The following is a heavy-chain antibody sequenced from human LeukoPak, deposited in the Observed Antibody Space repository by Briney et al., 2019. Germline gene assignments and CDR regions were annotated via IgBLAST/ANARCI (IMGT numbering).Heavy chain of an antibody. CDR2: ISGSGGST. Sequence: PGGSLRLSCAASGFTFSSYAINWVRQAPGKGLEWVSAISGSGGSTYYADSVKGRFTISRDNSKNTLYLQMNSLRAEDTAVYYCAKRYYDILTGRYSHFDYWGQGTLVTVSS. CDR1: GFTFSSYA. CDR3: AKRYYDILTGRYSHFDY. J-gene: IGHJ4*02. D-gene: IGHD3-9*01. V-gene: IGHV3-23*01.